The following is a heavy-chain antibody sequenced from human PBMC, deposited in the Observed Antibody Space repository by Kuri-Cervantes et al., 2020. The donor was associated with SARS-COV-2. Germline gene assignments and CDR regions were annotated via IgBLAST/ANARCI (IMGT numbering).Heavy chain of an antibody. V-gene: IGHV3-30*02. CDR3: AKDRSSSWLWYFDL. Sequence: GESLKISCAASGFTFSSYGVHWVRQAPGKGLGWVAFIRYDGSNKYYADSVKGRFTISRDNSKNTLYLQMNSLRAEDTAVYYCAKDRSSSWLWYFDLWGRGTLVTVSS. J-gene: IGHJ2*01. CDR2: IRYDGSNK. D-gene: IGHD6-13*01. CDR1: GFTFSSYG.